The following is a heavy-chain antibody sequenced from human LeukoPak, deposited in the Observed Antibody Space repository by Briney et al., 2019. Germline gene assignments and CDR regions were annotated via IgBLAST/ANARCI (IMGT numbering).Heavy chain of an antibody. J-gene: IGHJ4*02. D-gene: IGHD5-12*01. CDR2: IKSKTDGGTT. Sequence: PGGSLRLSCAASGFSVSSNYMSWARQAPGKGLEWVGRIKSKTDGGTTDYAAPVKGRFTISRDDSKNTLYLQMNSLKTEDTAVYYCTTDAIVATSAVDYWGQGTLVTVSS. CDR1: GFSVSSNY. CDR3: TTDAIVATSAVDY. V-gene: IGHV3-15*01.